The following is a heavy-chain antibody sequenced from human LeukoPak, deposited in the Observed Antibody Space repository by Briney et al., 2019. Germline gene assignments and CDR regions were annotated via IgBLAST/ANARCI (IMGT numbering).Heavy chain of an antibody. CDR1: GYTFTSYG. CDR2: ISAYNGNT. V-gene: IGHV1-18*01. J-gene: IGHJ4*02. D-gene: IGHD2-21*02. CDR3: ARDKLAYCGADCFSEN. Sequence: ASVKVSCKASGYTFTSYGISWVRQAPGQGLEWMGWISAYNGNTNYAQKLQGRVTMTTDTSTNTAYMKLRSLRSDDTAVYYCARDKLAYCGADCFSENWGQGTLVTVSS.